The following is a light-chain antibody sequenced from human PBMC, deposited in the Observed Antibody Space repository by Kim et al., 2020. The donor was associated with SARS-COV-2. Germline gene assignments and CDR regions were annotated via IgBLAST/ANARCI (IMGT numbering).Light chain of an antibody. CDR2: DAS. J-gene: IGKJ5*01. V-gene: IGKV3-11*01. Sequence: EIVLTQSPDTLSLSPGERATLSCRASQSATSYLVWYQQKPGQAPRLLIYDASSRATGIPARFSGSGSGTDFTLTISSLEPEDFAVYYCQQRSNWPITLGQGTRREIK. CDR3: QQRSNWPIT. CDR1: QSATSY.